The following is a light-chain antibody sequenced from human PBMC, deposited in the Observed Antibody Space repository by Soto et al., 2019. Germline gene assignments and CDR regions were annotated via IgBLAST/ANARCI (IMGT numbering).Light chain of an antibody. Sequence: DIQMTQSPSTLSASVGDRVIITCRASQTVERWMAWYQQKPGKAPKVLISFASSLQSGVPSRFSGSGSGTDFTLTISSLQSEDLATYFCQQANSFPFTFGGGTKVQIK. V-gene: IGKV1-12*02. J-gene: IGKJ4*01. CDR1: QTVERW. CDR3: QQANSFPFT. CDR2: FAS.